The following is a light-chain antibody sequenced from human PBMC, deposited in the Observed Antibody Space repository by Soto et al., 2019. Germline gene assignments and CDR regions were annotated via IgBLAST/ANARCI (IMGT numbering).Light chain of an antibody. V-gene: IGKV3-20*01. CDR1: QSVSSTY. CDR3: QHYGSSPGLFT. CDR2: DAS. Sequence: EIVLTQSPGTLSLSPGDRATLSCRASQSVSSTYLAWYQQKPGQAPRLLIYDASSRATGIPDRFSGSGSGTDFSLTISRLEPEDFEVYYCQHYGSSPGLFTFGPGTKVDIK. J-gene: IGKJ3*01.